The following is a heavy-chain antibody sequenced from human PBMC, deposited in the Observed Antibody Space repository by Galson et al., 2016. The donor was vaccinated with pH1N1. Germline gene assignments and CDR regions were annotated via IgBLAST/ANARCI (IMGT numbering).Heavy chain of an antibody. D-gene: IGHD6-6*01. CDR2: INPVFGTT. V-gene: IGHV1-69*01. CDR1: GATFNSYG. Sequence: VKVSCKASGATFNSYGIHWVRQTPGKGLEWMGDINPVFGTTNYAQRFQDRVTITAHDMELSGLRSEDTAIYYCATFSSSSSWRSLDVWGQGTTVTVSS. J-gene: IGHJ3*01. CDR3: ATFSSSSSWRSLDV.